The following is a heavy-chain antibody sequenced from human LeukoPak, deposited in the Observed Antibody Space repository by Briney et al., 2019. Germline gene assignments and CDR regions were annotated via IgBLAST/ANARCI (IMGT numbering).Heavy chain of an antibody. Sequence: GGSLRLSCAASGFTFSSYAMHWVRQAPGKGLEWVAVISYDGSNKYYADSVEGRFTISRDNSKNTLYLQMNSLRAEDTAVYYCAREHGDKLFDYWGQGTLVTVSS. CDR1: GFTFSSYA. CDR2: ISYDGSNK. D-gene: IGHD4-17*01. J-gene: IGHJ4*02. CDR3: AREHGDKLFDY. V-gene: IGHV3-30*01.